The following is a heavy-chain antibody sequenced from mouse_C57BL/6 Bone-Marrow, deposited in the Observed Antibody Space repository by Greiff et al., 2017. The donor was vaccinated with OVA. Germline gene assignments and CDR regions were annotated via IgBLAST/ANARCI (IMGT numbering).Heavy chain of an antibody. Sequence: DVQLQESGPELVKPGASVKISCKASGYSFTGYYMNWVKQSPEKSLEWIGEINPSTGGTTYNQKFKAKATLTVDKSSSTAYMQLKSLTSEDSAVYYCARDPRAMDYWGQGTSVTVSS. V-gene: IGHV1-42*01. J-gene: IGHJ4*01. D-gene: IGHD3-1*01. CDR3: ARDPRAMDY. CDR1: GYSFTGYY. CDR2: INPSTGGT.